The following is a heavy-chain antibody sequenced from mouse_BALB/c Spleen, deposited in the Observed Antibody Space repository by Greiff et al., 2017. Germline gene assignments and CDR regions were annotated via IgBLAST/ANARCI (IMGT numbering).Heavy chain of an antibody. CDR1: GYSITSDYA. CDR3: ARSRDYDWGFAY. Sequence: VQLQQSGPGLVKPSQSLSLTCTVTGYSITSDYAWNWIRQFPGNKLEWMGYISYSGSTSYNPSLKSRISITRDTSKNQFFLQLNSVTTEDTATYYCARSRDYDWGFAYWGQGTLVTVSA. J-gene: IGHJ3*01. CDR2: ISYSGST. V-gene: IGHV3-2*02. D-gene: IGHD2-4*01.